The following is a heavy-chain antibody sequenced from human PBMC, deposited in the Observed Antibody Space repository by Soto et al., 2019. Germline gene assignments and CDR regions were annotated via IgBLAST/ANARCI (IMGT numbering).Heavy chain of an antibody. V-gene: IGHV1-18*01. CDR2: ISPYNGNT. D-gene: IGHD3-16*01. CDR1: GYTFTNYG. J-gene: IGHJ4*02. Sequence: QVQLVQSGAEVKKPGSSVKVSCKASGYTFTNYGITWVRQAPGQGLEWMGWISPYNGNTNYAQKFQGRVTLTTDTSTNTAYMELRSLRSDDTAKYYRARVASYYASSIPDGYFDYWAQGTLVTVSS. CDR3: ARVASYYASSIPDGYFDY.